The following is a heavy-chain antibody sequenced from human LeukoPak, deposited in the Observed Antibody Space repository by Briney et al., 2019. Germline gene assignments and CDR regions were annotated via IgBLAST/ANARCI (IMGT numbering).Heavy chain of an antibody. J-gene: IGHJ6*02. CDR3: ARVGCSGGRCPGYGMDV. CDR2: ISSSSTYI. V-gene: IGHV3-21*01. D-gene: IGHD2-15*01. Sequence: GRSLRLSCAASGFTFSSYSMNWVRQAPGKGLEWVSSISSSSTYIYYADSVKGRFTISRDNAKNSLYLQMNSLRVEDTAVYYCARVGCSGGRCPGYGMDVWGQGTTVTVSS. CDR1: GFTFSSYS.